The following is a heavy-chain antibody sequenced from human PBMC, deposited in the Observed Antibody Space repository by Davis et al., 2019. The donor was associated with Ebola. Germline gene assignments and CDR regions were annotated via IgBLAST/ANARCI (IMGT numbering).Heavy chain of an antibody. Sequence: GESLKISCAASGFTFSSYSMNWVRQAPGKGLEWVSSISSSSSYIYYADSVKGRFTISRDNAKNSLYLQMNSLRAEDTAVYYCARIDQRLGYYYYYMDVWGKGTTVTVSS. V-gene: IGHV3-21*04. CDR1: GFTFSSYS. CDR3: ARIDQRLGYYYYYMDV. J-gene: IGHJ6*03. CDR2: ISSSSSYI. D-gene: IGHD3-16*01.